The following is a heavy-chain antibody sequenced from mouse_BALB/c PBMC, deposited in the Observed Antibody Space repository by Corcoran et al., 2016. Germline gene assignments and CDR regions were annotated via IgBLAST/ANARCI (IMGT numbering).Heavy chain of an antibody. CDR1: GYTFTDYY. CDR3: ARRYDYDGGGWFAY. CDR2: IYPGSGNT. J-gene: IGHJ3*01. Sequence: QIQLQQSGPELVKPGASVKISCKASGYTFTDYYINWVKQKPGQGLEWIGWIYPGSGNTKYNEKFKGKATLTVDTSSSTAYMQLSSLTSEDTAVYFCARRYDYDGGGWFAYWGQGTLVTVSA. D-gene: IGHD2-4*01. V-gene: IGHV1-84*02.